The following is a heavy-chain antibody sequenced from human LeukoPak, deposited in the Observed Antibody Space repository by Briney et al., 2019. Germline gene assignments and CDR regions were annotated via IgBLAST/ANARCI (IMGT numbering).Heavy chain of an antibody. Sequence: PSETLSLTCTVSGDSISSYYWSWIRQPPGKELAWIGYIYYSGSTIYNPSLMSRVTISVDTPRNQFSLRLSFVTAADTAVYYCARGPITLISVPHAFDVWGQGTMVSVSS. V-gene: IGHV4-59*01. CDR2: IYYSGST. J-gene: IGHJ3*01. CDR3: ARGPITLISVPHAFDV. D-gene: IGHD3-22*01. CDR1: GDSISSYY.